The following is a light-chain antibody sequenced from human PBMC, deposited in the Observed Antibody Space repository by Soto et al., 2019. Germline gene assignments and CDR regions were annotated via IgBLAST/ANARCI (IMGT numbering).Light chain of an antibody. CDR2: LGS. CDR1: ESLLHSNGYNY. V-gene: IGKV2-28*01. J-gene: IGKJ1*01. Sequence: DIVMTQSPLSLPVTPGEPASISCRSSESLLHSNGYNYLDWYLQKPGQSPQLLIFLGSNRASGVPDRFSGSGSGTDLTLKISRVEAEDVGVYYCMQALQTPWTFGQGTKVDIK. CDR3: MQALQTPWT.